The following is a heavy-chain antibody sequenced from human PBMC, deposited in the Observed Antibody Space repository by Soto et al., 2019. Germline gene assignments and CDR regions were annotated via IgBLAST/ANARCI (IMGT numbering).Heavy chain of an antibody. V-gene: IGHV3-48*01. D-gene: IGHD1-1*01. J-gene: IGHJ3*02. CDR3: ARYGPTVTAVNEPFDI. Sequence: EVQLVESGGGLVQPGGSLRLSCAASRFIFSSYGMNWVRQAPGKGLEWLAYISRSSSPTYYADSVMGRFTISRDNAKNSLSLQMNSLRAEDTAVYYCARYGPTVTAVNEPFDIWGQGTMVTVSS. CDR1: RFIFSSYG. CDR2: ISRSSSPT.